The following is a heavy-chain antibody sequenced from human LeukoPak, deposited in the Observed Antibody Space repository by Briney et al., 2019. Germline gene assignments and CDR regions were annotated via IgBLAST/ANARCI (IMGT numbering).Heavy chain of an antibody. D-gene: IGHD2-21*01. Sequence: PSETLSLTCTVSGGSISSSYRSWIRQPAGKGLEWIGRVYTSGSTNYNYNPSLKSRLTMSVDTSNNQFSLKRSSVTAADTAVYYCARDPNSALWGQGTLVTVSS. CDR3: ARDPNSAL. J-gene: IGHJ4*02. V-gene: IGHV4-4*07. CDR2: VYTSGST. CDR1: GGSISSSY.